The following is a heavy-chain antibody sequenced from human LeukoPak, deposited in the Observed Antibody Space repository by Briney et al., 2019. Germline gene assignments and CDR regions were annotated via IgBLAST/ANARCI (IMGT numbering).Heavy chain of an antibody. CDR2: ISASGDSI. J-gene: IGHJ4*02. CDR1: GFTFNSYA. V-gene: IGHV3-23*01. CDR3: ARDSSGYQ. Sequence: GGSLRLSCAASGFTFNSYAMNWVRQAPGEGLEWVSTISASGDSILYADSVKGRFTISRDDSKNTLYLQMNSLRAEDTAVYYCARDSSGYQWGQGTLVTVSS. D-gene: IGHD3-22*01.